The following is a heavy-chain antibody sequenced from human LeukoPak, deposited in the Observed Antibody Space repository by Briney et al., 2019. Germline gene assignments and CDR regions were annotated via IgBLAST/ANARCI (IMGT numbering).Heavy chain of an antibody. CDR1: GFSFSSYA. CDR2: ISGSGGST. Sequence: GGSLRLSCTASGFSFSSYAMNWVRQVPGKGLEWVSGISGSGGSTYYADSVKGRFTISRDNSKNTVYLQMSSLRAEDTAVYYCAKDRGLVGATPSNFDYWGQGTLVTVSS. V-gene: IGHV3-23*01. J-gene: IGHJ4*02. CDR3: AKDRGLVGATPSNFDY. D-gene: IGHD1-26*01.